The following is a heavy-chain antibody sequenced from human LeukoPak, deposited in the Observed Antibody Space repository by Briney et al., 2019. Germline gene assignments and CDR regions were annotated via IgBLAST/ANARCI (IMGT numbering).Heavy chain of an antibody. J-gene: IGHJ6*02. V-gene: IGHV3-30*02. D-gene: IGHD3-10*01. CDR3: ANELSGYYYGMDV. CDR1: GFTFSSYG. CDR2: IRYDGSNK. Sequence: GGSLRLSCAASGFTFSSYGMHWVRQAPGKGLEWVAFIRYDGSNKYYADSVKGRFTISRDNSKNTLYLQMNSLRAEDTAVYYCANELSGYYYGMDVWGQGTTVTVSS.